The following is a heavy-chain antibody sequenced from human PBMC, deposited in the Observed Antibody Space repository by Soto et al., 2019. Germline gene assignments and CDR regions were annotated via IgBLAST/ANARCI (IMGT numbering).Heavy chain of an antibody. V-gene: IGHV4-59*01. Sequence: PSETLSLTCTVSGGSISSYYWSWIRQPPGKGLEWIGYIYYSGSTNYNPSLKSRVTISVDTSKNQFSLKLSSVTAADTAVYYCAGGTIFGVVIPYYYYYMDVWGKGTTVTVSS. D-gene: IGHD3-3*01. J-gene: IGHJ6*03. CDR2: IYYSGST. CDR1: GGSISSYY. CDR3: AGGTIFGVVIPYYYYYMDV.